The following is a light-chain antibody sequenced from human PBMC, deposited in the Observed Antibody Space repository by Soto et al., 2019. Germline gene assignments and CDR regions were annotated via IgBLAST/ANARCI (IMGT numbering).Light chain of an antibody. V-gene: IGKV3-11*01. CDR1: QSVSTY. Sequence: EIVLTQSPATLSLSPGERATLSCRASQSVSTYLGWYQQKPGQAPTLLIYDASTRATGIPARFSGSGCGTVFTLTINSLEHEDFAVYYCQQRSNWITFGQGTRLEIK. J-gene: IGKJ5*01. CDR2: DAS. CDR3: QQRSNWIT.